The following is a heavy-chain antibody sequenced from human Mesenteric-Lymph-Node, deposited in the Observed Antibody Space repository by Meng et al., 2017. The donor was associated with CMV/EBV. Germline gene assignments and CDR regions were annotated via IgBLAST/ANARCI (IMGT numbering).Heavy chain of an antibody. CDR2: LTPKSGDT. CDR1: GYAFVTST. Sequence: CKTSGYAFVTSTIHWVRQATGQGLEWLGRLTPKSGDTEYAQKFQGRITVTKDTATNTVYMELHSLTTDDTAVYYCARHSSGWSILDYWGQGALVTVSS. D-gene: IGHD6-19*01. CDR3: ARHSSGWSILDY. V-gene: IGHV1-8*03. J-gene: IGHJ4*02.